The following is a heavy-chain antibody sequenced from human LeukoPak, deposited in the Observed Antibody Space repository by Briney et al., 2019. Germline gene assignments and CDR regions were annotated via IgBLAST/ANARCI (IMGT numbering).Heavy chain of an antibody. Sequence: GGSLRLSCAASGFTFNSYAMNWVRQAPGKGLEWVSAISGNGVSTFFADSVKGRFTISRDNSRNTLYLQMNSLRAEDTAVYYCAKTPAKYCSSTSCKYYFDYWGQGTLVTVSS. CDR2: ISGNGVST. CDR1: GFTFNSYA. D-gene: IGHD2-2*01. CDR3: AKTPAKYCSSTSCKYYFDY. J-gene: IGHJ4*02. V-gene: IGHV3-23*01.